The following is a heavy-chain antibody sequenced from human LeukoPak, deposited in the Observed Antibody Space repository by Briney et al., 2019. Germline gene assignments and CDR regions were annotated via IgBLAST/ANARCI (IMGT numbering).Heavy chain of an antibody. CDR2: IKQDGSEK. CDR3: ARGWGSGSGTIFDY. Sequence: GGSLRLSCAASGFTFSSYWMTWVRQAPGKGLEWVANIKQDGSEKYYVDSVKGRFTISRDNAKNSLYLQMNSLRAEDTAVYYCARGWGSGSGTIFDYWGQGTQVTVSS. D-gene: IGHD3-16*01. J-gene: IGHJ4*02. V-gene: IGHV3-7*01. CDR1: GFTFSSYW.